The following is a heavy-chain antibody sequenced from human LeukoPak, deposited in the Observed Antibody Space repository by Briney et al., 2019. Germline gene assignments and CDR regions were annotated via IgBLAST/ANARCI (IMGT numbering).Heavy chain of an antibody. V-gene: IGHV4-39*01. J-gene: IGHJ4*02. D-gene: IGHD3-10*01. CDR3: ARLGSFVDY. Sequence: SETLSLTCTVSGGSISSSSYYWGWIRQPPGKGLEWIGSIYYSGSTYYNPSLKSRVTISVDTSKNQFSLRLSSVTAADTAVYYCARLGSFVDYWGQGTLVTVSS. CDR2: IYYSGST. CDR1: GGSISSSSYY.